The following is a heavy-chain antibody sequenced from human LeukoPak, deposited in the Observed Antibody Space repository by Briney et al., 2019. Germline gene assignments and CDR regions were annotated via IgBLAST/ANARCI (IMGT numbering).Heavy chain of an antibody. CDR3: ARDWSCFDY. V-gene: IGHV1-18*01. J-gene: IGHJ4*02. D-gene: IGHD1-26*01. CDR1: GYTFTTCG. CDR2: ISAYNGNT. Sequence: ASVNVSSKAPGYTFTTCGINWVRQAPGQGLEWMGWISAYNGNTNYAQKLQGRVTMTTDTSTSTAYMELRSLRSDDTAVYYCARDWSCFDYWGQGTLVTVSS.